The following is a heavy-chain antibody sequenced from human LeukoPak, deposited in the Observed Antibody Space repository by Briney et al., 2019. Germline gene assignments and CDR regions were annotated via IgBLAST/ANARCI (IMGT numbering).Heavy chain of an antibody. J-gene: IGHJ1*01. D-gene: IGHD6-13*01. CDR2: IYPGDSDT. CDR3: ARHGRYSSSRSTGDGFQH. CDR1: GYSFTSYW. V-gene: IGHV5-51*01. Sequence: GESLKISCKGSGYSFTSYWIGWVRQMPGKGLEWMGIIYPGDSDTRYSPSFQGQVTISADKSISTAYLQWSSLKASDTAMYYCARHGRYSSSRSTGDGFQHWGQGTLVTVSS.